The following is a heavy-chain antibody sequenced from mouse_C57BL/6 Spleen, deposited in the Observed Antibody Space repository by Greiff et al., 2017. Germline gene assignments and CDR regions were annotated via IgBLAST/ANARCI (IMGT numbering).Heavy chain of an antibody. D-gene: IGHD2-2*01. Sequence: VQLQQSDAELVKPGASVKISCKVSGYTFTDHTIHWMKQRPEPGLEWIGYIYPRDGSTKYNEKFKGKATLTADKSSSTADMQFNSLTSEDSAVYYCARSRGWSRRVDYWGQGTTLTVSA. CDR2: IYPRDGST. CDR1: GYTFTDHT. CDR3: ARSRGWSRRVDY. J-gene: IGHJ2*01. V-gene: IGHV1-78*01.